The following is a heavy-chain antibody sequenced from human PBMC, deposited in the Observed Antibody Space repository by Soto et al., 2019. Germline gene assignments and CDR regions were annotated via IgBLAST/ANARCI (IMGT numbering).Heavy chain of an antibody. D-gene: IGHD7-27*01. CDR3: ACNWGNSLFNWLDP. CDR2: IIPVLATT. V-gene: IGHV1-69*13. CDR1: AGTFPHYA. J-gene: IGHJ5*02. Sequence: GASVKITCKASAGTFPHYALSWVRQAPGQGLEWIGGIIPVLATTTYAQKFQGRVSIIADESTNTVYMELSSLRSEDTAVYYCACNWGNSLFNWLDPWGEGTLVTVSS.